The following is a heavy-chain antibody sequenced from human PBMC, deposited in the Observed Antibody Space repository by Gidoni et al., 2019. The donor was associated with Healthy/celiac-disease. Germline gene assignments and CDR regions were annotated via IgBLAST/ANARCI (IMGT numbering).Heavy chain of an antibody. V-gene: IGHV1-2*04. CDR1: GYTFTGYY. J-gene: IGHJ5*02. CDR3: ARAGGITMVRGVMSWFDP. CDR2: INPRSGGT. D-gene: IGHD3-10*01. Sequence: QVQLVQSGAEVKKPGASVMVSCQASGYTFTGYYMHWVRQAPGQGLEWMGWINPRSGGTNYAQKFQGWVTMTRDTSISTAYMELSRLRSDDTAVYYCARAGGITMVRGVMSWFDPWGQGTLVTVSS.